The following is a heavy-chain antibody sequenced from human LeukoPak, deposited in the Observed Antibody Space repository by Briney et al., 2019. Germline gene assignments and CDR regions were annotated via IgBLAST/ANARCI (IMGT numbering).Heavy chain of an antibody. CDR1: GYTFTIYA. D-gene: IGHD4-11*01. CDR3: AREGTVAYYGMDV. J-gene: IGHJ6*02. Sequence: ASVKVSCKASGYTFTIYAMHWVRQAPGQRLEWMGWINAGNGNTKYSQKFQGRVTITADESTSTAYMELSSLRSEDTAVYYCAREGTVAYYGMDVWGQGTTVTVSS. V-gene: IGHV1-3*01. CDR2: INAGNGNT.